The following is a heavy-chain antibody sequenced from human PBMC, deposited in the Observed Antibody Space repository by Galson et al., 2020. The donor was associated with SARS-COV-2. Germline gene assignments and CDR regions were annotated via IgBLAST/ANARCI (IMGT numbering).Heavy chain of an antibody. D-gene: IGHD3-9*01. CDR3: AGGSGWLSQY. V-gene: IGHV3-30*02. J-gene: IGHJ4*02. CDR1: GISVSSRG. CDR2: LRFDGTTK. Sequence: GESLKISCVASGISVSSRGMHWVRQAPDKGLEWVALLRFDGTTKYYADSVKGRFTISRDDSKNTVYLQMNTLRADDTAVYFCAGGSGWLSQYWGQGTLVTVSS.